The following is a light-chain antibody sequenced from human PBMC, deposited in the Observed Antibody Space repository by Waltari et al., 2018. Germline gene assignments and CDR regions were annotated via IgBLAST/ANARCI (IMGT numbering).Light chain of an antibody. V-gene: IGLV2-14*01. CDR1: SSDVGGYNY. CDR2: DVS. CDR3: SSYTSSSTYVV. Sequence: QSALTQPASVSGSPGQSITISCPGTSSDVGGYNYVSWYQQHPGKAPKLMIYDVSKRPAGVSNRLSGAKSGNTASLTISGLQAEDEADYYCSSYTSSSTYVVFGGGTKLTVL. J-gene: IGLJ2*01.